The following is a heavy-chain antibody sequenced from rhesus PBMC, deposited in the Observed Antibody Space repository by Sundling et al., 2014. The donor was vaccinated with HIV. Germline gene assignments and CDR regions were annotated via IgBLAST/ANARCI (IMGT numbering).Heavy chain of an antibody. CDR1: GGSFISGHW. V-gene: IGHV4-93*01. CDR3: ARDEILEYCSGSDCEEYWYLDL. D-gene: IGHD2-21*01. CDR2: IFGSGVNT. Sequence: QVQLQESGPGLVKPSETLSLTCVVSGGSFISGHWWSWIRQSPGTGLEWIGGIFGSGVNTKYNPSLPSRVTISIDTSKKQFSLKLSSVTAADTAVYYCARDEILEYCSGSDCEEYWYLDLWGPGTPITISS. J-gene: IGHJ2*01.